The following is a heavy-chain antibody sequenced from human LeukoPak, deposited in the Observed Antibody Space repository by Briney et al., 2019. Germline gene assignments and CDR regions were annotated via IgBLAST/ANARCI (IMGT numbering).Heavy chain of an antibody. CDR1: GFTVSSTY. CDR3: ASRHCSGAGCYSAGADPFDY. Sequence: GGSLRLSCAASGFTVSSTYMSWVRQAPGKGLEWVSVIYSGGNIYYIDSVKGRFTISRDTSKNTLYLQMNSLRAEDTAVYFCASRHCSGAGCYSAGADPFDYWGQGTLVTVSS. D-gene: IGHD2-15*01. V-gene: IGHV3-53*01. CDR2: IYSGGNI. J-gene: IGHJ4*02.